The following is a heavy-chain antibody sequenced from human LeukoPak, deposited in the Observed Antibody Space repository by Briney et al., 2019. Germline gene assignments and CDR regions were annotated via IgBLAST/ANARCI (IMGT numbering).Heavy chain of an antibody. J-gene: IGHJ4*02. CDR2: FDPEDGET. Sequence: ASVKVSCKVSGYTLTELSMHWVRQAPGKGLEWMGGFDPEDGETIYAQKFQGRVTMTEDTSTDTAYMELSSLRSEDTAVYYRATGVAAAGTSDYWGQGTLVTVSS. CDR3: ATGVAAAGTSDY. D-gene: IGHD6-13*01. V-gene: IGHV1-24*01. CDR1: GYTLTELS.